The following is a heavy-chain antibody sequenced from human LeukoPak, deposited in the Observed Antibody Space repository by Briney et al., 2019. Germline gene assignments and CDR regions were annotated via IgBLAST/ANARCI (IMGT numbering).Heavy chain of an antibody. J-gene: IGHJ5*02. V-gene: IGHV4-4*07. CDR1: GGSISSYY. CDR2: IYTSGST. CDR3: ARAVVLAYYYDSSGYLYNWLDP. Sequence: SETLSLTCTVSGGSISSYYWSWIRQPAGKGLEWIGRIYTSGSTNYNPSLKSRVTMSVDTSKNQFSLKLSSVTAADTAVYYCARAVVLAYYYDSSGYLYNWLDPWGKGTLVTVSS. D-gene: IGHD3-22*01.